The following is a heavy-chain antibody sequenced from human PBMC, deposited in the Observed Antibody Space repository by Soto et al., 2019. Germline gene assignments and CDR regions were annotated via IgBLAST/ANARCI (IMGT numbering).Heavy chain of an antibody. CDR3: ARGVVVSYYYYYGMDV. Sequence: GGSLILSCAASGFTFSSYNMNWVRQAPGKGLEWVSSISSSSSYIYYADSVKGRFTISRDNAKNSLYLQMNSLRAEDTAVYYCARGVVVSYYYYYGMDVWGQGTTVTV. CDR1: GFTFSSYN. V-gene: IGHV3-21*01. CDR2: ISSSSSYI. J-gene: IGHJ6*02. D-gene: IGHD2-15*01.